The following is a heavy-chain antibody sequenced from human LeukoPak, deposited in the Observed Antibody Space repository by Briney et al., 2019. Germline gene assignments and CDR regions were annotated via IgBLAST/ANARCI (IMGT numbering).Heavy chain of an antibody. Sequence: PGRSLRLSCAASGFTFSSYAMHWVRQAPGKGLEWVAFIRYDGSNKYYADSVKGRFTISRDNSKNTLYLQMNSLRAEDTAVYYCAKDRNDFWSGYLSHFDYWGPGTLVTVSS. J-gene: IGHJ4*02. D-gene: IGHD3-3*01. CDR2: IRYDGSNK. CDR3: AKDRNDFWSGYLSHFDY. V-gene: IGHV3-30*02. CDR1: GFTFSSYA.